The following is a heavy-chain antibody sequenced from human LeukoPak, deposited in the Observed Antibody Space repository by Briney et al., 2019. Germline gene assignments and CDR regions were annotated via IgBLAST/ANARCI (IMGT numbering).Heavy chain of an antibody. CDR2: ISSGGSTI. V-gene: IGHV3-48*03. CDR1: GFTFSSHE. Sequence: GGSLRLSCAASGFTFSSHEMNWVRQPPGKGLEWVSYISSGGSTIYYADSVKGRFTVSRDNAKNSLYLKMNSLRAEDTALYYCARDVWFDPWGQGTLVTVSS. J-gene: IGHJ5*02. CDR3: ARDVWFDP.